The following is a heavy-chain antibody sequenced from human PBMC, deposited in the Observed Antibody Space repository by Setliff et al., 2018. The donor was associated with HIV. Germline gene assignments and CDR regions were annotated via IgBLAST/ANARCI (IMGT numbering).Heavy chain of an antibody. Sequence: PGESLKISCQASGYTFTNYWIGWVRQMPGKGLEWMGIISPSDSDTRHSPSFQGQVTMSADKSVSTAYLQWSSLRAADTAVYYCARADCGGDCYLPYYFDHWGQGTLVTVSS. V-gene: IGHV5-51*01. CDR2: ISPSDSDT. D-gene: IGHD2-21*02. CDR3: ARADCGGDCYLPYYFDH. J-gene: IGHJ4*02. CDR1: GYTFTNYW.